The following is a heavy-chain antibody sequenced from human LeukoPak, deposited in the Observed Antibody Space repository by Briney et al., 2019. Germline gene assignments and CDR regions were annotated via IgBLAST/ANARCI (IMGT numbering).Heavy chain of an antibody. CDR2: IIAILDTA. Sequence: SVKVSCKASGGGFSDYSISWVRQAPGQGLEWMGRIIAILDTAHYAQKFQGRFTITADRSTTTVYMELSSLRSDDTAVYYCVRSGYDYDWFDSWGQGTLVTVSS. V-gene: IGHV1-69*08. CDR1: GGGFSDYS. J-gene: IGHJ5*01. CDR3: VRSGYDYDWFDS. D-gene: IGHD5-12*01.